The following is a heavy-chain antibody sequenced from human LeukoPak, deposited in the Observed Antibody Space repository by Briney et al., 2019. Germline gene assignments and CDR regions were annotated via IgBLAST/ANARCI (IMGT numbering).Heavy chain of an antibody. CDR1: GFTFSSHS. V-gene: IGHV3-48*01. D-gene: IGHD3-10*01. J-gene: IGHJ5*02. Sequence: GGSLRLSCAASGFTFSSHSMNWVRQAPGKGLEWVSYISSSSSTIYYADSVKGRFTISRDNAKNSLYLQMNSLRAEDTAVYYCAKILGESPRWFDPWGQGTLVTVSS. CDR2: ISSSSSTI. CDR3: AKILGESPRWFDP.